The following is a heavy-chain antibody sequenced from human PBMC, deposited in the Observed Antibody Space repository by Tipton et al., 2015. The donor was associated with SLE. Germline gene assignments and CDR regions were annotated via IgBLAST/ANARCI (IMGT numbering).Heavy chain of an antibody. J-gene: IGHJ3*01. CDR2: INYSGHT. Sequence: TLSLTCAVSGGSFSAYYWSWIRQSPGKGLEWIGEINYSGHTNYNPSLKSRVTMSVDTSKNQFSLRLNLMTAADTAVYYCATSLNFYVISGPEGWGQGTMVTVSS. CDR1: GGSFSAYY. V-gene: IGHV4-34*01. D-gene: IGHD2/OR15-2a*01. CDR3: ATSLNFYVISGPEG.